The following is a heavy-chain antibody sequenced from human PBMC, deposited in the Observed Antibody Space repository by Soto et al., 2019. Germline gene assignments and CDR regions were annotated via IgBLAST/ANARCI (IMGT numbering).Heavy chain of an antibody. CDR1: GFTFSNAW. CDR2: IKSKTDGGTT. J-gene: IGHJ3*02. D-gene: IGHD3-9*01. CDR3: TTAGYDILTGYPPHDAFDI. Sequence: PGGSLRLSCAASGFTFSNAWMSWVRQAPGKGLEWVGRIKSKTDGGTTDYAAPVKGRFTISRDDSKNTLYLQMNSLKTEDTAVHYCTTAGYDILTGYPPHDAFDIWGQGTMVTVSS. V-gene: IGHV3-15*01.